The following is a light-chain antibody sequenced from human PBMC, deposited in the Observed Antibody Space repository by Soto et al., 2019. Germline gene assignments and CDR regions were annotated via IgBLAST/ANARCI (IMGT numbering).Light chain of an antibody. V-gene: IGLV2-8*01. Sequence: ALTQPPSASGSPGQSVAISCTGTSSDVGGYNYVSWYQQHPGKAPKLMIYEVNKRPSGVPDRFSGSKSGNTASLTVSGLQAEDEADYYCSSYAGSSTVFGTGTKVTVL. CDR3: SSYAGSSTV. CDR1: SSDVGGYNY. J-gene: IGLJ1*01. CDR2: EVN.